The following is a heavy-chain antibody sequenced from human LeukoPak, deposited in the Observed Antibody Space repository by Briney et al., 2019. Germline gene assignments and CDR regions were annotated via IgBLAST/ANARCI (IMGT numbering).Heavy chain of an antibody. CDR1: GGSISSGSYY. J-gene: IGHJ4*02. Sequence: SETLSLTCTVSGGSISSGSYYWSWIRQPAGKGLEWIGRIYTSGSTNYNPSLKSRVTISVDTSKNQFSLKLSSVTAADTAVYYCARAHGELLQFDYWGQGTLVTVSS. CDR3: ARAHGELLQFDY. CDR2: IYTSGST. D-gene: IGHD1-26*01. V-gene: IGHV4-61*02.